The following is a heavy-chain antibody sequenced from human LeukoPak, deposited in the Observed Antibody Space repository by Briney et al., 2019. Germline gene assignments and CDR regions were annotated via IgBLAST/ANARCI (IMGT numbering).Heavy chain of an antibody. V-gene: IGHV3-74*01. J-gene: IGHJ4*02. CDR2: INSDGSST. D-gene: IGHD3-10*01. CDR3: ARETLWFGELYDY. Sequence: GGSLRLSCAASGFTFSSYWMHWVRQAPGKGLVWVSRINSDGSSTSYADSVKGRFTISRDNAKNTLYLQMNSLRAEDTAVYYCARETLWFGELYDYWGQGTLDTVSS. CDR1: GFTFSSYW.